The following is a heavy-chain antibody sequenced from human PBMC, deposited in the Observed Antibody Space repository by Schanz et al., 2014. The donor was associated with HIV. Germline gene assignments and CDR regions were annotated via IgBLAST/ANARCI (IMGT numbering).Heavy chain of an antibody. CDR1: GFTFTTYG. CDR2: ISYDGSNK. J-gene: IGHJ6*02. CDR3: AKTSITLGMDV. D-gene: IGHD1-20*01. V-gene: IGHV3-30*18. Sequence: QVQLVESGGRLVQPGGSLRLSCAASGFTFTTYGMHWVRQTPGKGLEWVAVISYDGSNKYYADSVKGRFTISRVNSKNTLYLQMNSLRAEDTAIYYCAKTSITLGMDVWGQGTTVTVSS.